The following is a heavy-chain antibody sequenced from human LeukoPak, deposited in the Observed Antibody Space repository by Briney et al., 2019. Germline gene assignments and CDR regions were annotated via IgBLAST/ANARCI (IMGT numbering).Heavy chain of an antibody. V-gene: IGHV3-30*04. Sequence: GGSLRLSCAASGFTFSSYAMHWVRQAPGKGLEWVAVISYDGSNKYYADSVKGRFTISRDNSKNTLYLQMNSLRAEDTAVYYCAKDSPRIAAAGTEPDYWGQGTLVTVSS. J-gene: IGHJ4*02. CDR1: GFTFSSYA. CDR2: ISYDGSNK. CDR3: AKDSPRIAAAGTEPDY. D-gene: IGHD6-13*01.